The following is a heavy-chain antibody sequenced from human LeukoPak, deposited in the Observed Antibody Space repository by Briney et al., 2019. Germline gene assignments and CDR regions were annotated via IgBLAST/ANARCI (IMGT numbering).Heavy chain of an antibody. CDR3: ARDIPPITIFGVVIPHEPSYYFDY. Sequence: ASVKVSCKGSGYTFTGYYMHWVRQAPGQGLEWMGWINPNSGGTNYAQKFQGRVTMTRDTSISTAYMELSRLRSDDTAVYYCARDIPPITIFGVVIPHEPSYYFDYWGQGTLVTVSS. CDR1: GYTFTGYY. V-gene: IGHV1-2*02. CDR2: INPNSGGT. D-gene: IGHD3-3*01. J-gene: IGHJ4*02.